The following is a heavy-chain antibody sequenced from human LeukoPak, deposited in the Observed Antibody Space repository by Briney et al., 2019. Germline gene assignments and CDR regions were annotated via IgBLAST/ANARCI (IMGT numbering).Heavy chain of an antibody. D-gene: IGHD1-14*01. CDR2: ISSSSSYI. Sequence: GGSLRLSCAASGFTFSSYSMNWVRQAPGKGLEWVSSISSSSSYIYYADSVKGRFTISRDNAKNSLYLQMNSLRAEDTAVYYCARDGPRGYFQHWGQGTLITVSS. CDR1: GFTFSSYS. CDR3: ARDGPRGYFQH. V-gene: IGHV3-21*01. J-gene: IGHJ1*01.